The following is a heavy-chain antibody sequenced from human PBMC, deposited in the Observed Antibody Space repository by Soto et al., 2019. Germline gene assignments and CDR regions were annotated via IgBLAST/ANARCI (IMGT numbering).Heavy chain of an antibody. CDR3: ARDRLVDIVATNYYYYYYGMDV. CDR1: GFTFSSYA. J-gene: IGHJ6*02. V-gene: IGHV3-23*01. CDR2: ISGSGGST. Sequence: SGGSLRLSCAASGFTFSSYAMSWVRQAPGKGLEWVSAISGSGGSTYYADSVKGRFTISRDNSKNTLYLQMNSLRAEDTAVYYCARDRLVDIVATNYYYYYYGMDVWGQGTTVTVSS. D-gene: IGHD5-12*01.